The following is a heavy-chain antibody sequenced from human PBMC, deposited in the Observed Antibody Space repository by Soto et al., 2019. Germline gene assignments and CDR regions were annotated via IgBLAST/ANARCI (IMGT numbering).Heavy chain of an antibody. CDR2: ISAYNGNI. CDR1: GYMFNTYG. CDR3: ARTDGSGSYFLPFEY. Sequence: QVQLVQSGAEVKKPGASVKVSCKASGYMFNTYGITWVRQAPGQGLEWMGWISAYNGNIDYAQNLQGRVTMTIDTSTSTAYMELRSLRSDDTAVYYCARTDGSGSYFLPFEYWGQGTLVSVSS. D-gene: IGHD3-10*01. V-gene: IGHV1-18*01. J-gene: IGHJ4*02.